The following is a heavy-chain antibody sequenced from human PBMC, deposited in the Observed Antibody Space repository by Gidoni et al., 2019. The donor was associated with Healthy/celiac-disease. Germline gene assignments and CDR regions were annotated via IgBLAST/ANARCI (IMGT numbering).Heavy chain of an antibody. CDR3: ARDVVDALDY. J-gene: IGHJ4*02. Sequence: EVQLVESGGGLVTPGGALRLSCAASGFTFSSYSMNWVRQAPGKGLEWVSSISSSSSYIYYADSVKGRFTISRDNAKNSLYLQMNSLRAEDTAVYYCARDVVDALDYWGQGTLVTVSS. CDR1: GFTFSSYS. CDR2: ISSSSSYI. V-gene: IGHV3-21*01. D-gene: IGHD2-15*01.